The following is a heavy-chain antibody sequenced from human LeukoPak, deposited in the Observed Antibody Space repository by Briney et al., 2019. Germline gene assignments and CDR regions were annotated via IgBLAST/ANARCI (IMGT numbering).Heavy chain of an antibody. CDR2: IKSRTDGGTT. Sequence: GGSLRLSCAASGLTFSNAWMSWVRQAPGKGLEWVGRIKSRTDGGTTDCAAPVKGRFTISRDDSKNTLYLQMNSLKTEDTAVYYCTTDSRDGYNYGRHFDYWGQGTLVTVSS. D-gene: IGHD5-24*01. CDR1: GLTFSNAW. V-gene: IGHV3-15*01. CDR3: TTDSRDGYNYGRHFDY. J-gene: IGHJ4*02.